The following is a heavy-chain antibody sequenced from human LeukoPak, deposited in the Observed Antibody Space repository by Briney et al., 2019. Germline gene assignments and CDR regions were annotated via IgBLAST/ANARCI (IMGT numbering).Heavy chain of an antibody. Sequence: SETLSLTCTVSGGSISSSSYYWGWIRQPPGTGLEWIGSIYYSGSTYYNPSLKSRVTISVDTSKNQFSLKLSSVTAADTAVYYCARLSMVTVCFDYWGQGTLVTVSS. J-gene: IGHJ4*02. CDR3: ARLSMVTVCFDY. V-gene: IGHV4-39*01. CDR1: GGSISSSSYY. CDR2: IYYSGST. D-gene: IGHD5-18*01.